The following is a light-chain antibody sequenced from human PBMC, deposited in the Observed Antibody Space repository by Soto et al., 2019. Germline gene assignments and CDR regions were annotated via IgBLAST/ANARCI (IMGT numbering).Light chain of an antibody. V-gene: IGKV3-11*01. CDR3: QQRSSWPIT. CDR1: QSVSNY. Sequence: EIVLTQSPATLSLSPGERATLSCRASQSVSNYLAWYHQKPGQAPRLLIHDASDRATGIPARFSGSGSETDFTLTISSLEPEDFALYYCQQRSSWPITFGQGTRLEIK. CDR2: DAS. J-gene: IGKJ5*01.